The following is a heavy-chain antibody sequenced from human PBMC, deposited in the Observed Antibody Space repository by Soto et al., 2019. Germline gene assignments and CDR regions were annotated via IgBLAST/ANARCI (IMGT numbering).Heavy chain of an antibody. D-gene: IGHD2-15*01. Sequence: QVQLVQSGAEVKKPGASVKVSCKASGYTFTSYGISWVRQAPGQGLEWMGWISAYNGNTNYAQKLQGRVTMTTDTSTRTAYMELRSLRSDDTAVYYCARAPSGGSFFYYYYYGMDVWGQGTTVTVSS. V-gene: IGHV1-18*01. CDR1: GYTFTSYG. J-gene: IGHJ6*02. CDR2: ISAYNGNT. CDR3: ARAPSGGSFFYYYYYGMDV.